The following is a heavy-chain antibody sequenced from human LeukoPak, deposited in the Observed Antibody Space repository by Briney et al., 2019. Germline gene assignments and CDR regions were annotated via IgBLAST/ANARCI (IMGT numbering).Heavy chain of an antibody. V-gene: IGHV1-18*01. CDR3: ARWGAAGLWFGELLAKDY. CDR1: GYTFTSYG. J-gene: IGHJ4*02. Sequence: ASVKVSCKASGYTFTSYGISWVRQAPGQGLEWMGWISAYNGNTNYAQKLQGIVTMTTDTSTSTAYMELRSLRSDDTAVYYCARWGAAGLWFGELLAKDYWGQGTLVTVSS. D-gene: IGHD3-10*01. CDR2: ISAYNGNT.